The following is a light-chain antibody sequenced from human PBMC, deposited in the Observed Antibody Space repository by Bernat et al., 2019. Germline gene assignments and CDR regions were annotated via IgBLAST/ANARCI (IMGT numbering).Light chain of an antibody. CDR2: AAS. J-gene: IGKJ1*01. CDR3: QQSSTTPGWT. V-gene: IGKV1-39*01. CDR1: QTISNF. Sequence: DIQMTQSPSSLSASVGDRVTITCRASQTISNFLNWYQQKSGKAPKLLIYAASRLQSGVPSRFSGSGSGTDFTLTISNLQPEDSATYYWQQSSTTPGWTFGQGTKVEIK.